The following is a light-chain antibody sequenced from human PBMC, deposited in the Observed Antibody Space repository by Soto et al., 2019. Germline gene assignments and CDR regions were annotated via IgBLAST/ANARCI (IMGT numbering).Light chain of an antibody. Sequence: EIVLTQSPATLSLSPGERATLSCRASQSVSSYLAWYQQKPGLAPRLLIYDASGRATGIPDRFSGSGSGTDFTLTISRLEPEDFAVYYCQQYGSSPLTFGGGTKVDIK. V-gene: IGKV3D-20*01. J-gene: IGKJ4*01. CDR1: QSVSSY. CDR2: DAS. CDR3: QQYGSSPLT.